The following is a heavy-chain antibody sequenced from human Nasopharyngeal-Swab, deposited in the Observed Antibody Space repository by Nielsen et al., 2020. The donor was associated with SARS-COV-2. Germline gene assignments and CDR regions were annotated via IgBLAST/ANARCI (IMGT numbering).Heavy chain of an antibody. Sequence: WVRQAPGQGLEWMGGIIPIFGTPNYAQKFQGRVTITADESTGTTYMDLSSLRSEDTAVYYCARDRFYYGSGSYYKHTFYYGMGVWGQGTTVTVSS. CDR3: ARDRFYYGSGSYYKHTFYYGMGV. D-gene: IGHD3-10*01. J-gene: IGHJ6*02. CDR2: IIPIFGTP. V-gene: IGHV1-69*01.